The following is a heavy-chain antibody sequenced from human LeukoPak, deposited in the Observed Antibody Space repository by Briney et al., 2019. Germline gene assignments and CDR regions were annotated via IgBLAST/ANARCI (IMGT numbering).Heavy chain of an antibody. V-gene: IGHV1-18*01. CDR1: GYIFSNDG. CDR3: VRDFLEAEGRTEDYSDY. Sequence: ASVKVSCKASGYIFSNDGISWVRQAPGQGLEWMGWISNYDGRTNFAQNFQGRVTLTTDTSTSTAYMELRTLRSDDTAVYYCVRDFLEAEGRTEDYSDYWGQGTLVIVSS. CDR2: ISNYDGRT. J-gene: IGHJ4*02. D-gene: IGHD2-2*01.